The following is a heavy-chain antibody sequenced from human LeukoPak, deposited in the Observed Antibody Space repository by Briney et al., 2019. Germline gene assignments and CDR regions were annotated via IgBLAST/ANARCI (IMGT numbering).Heavy chain of an antibody. V-gene: IGHV1-69*04. J-gene: IGHJ4*02. CDR2: IIPILGRA. D-gene: IGHD3-22*01. Sequence: ASVKVSCKASGGTFSSSAINWVRQATGQGLEWMGRIIPILGRASYAQRLQGRVSITADKSTRTAYMELSSLRSEDTAVYYCARDPNYDSSGPQGYWGQGTLVTVSS. CDR3: ARDPNYDSSGPQGY. CDR1: GGTFSSSA.